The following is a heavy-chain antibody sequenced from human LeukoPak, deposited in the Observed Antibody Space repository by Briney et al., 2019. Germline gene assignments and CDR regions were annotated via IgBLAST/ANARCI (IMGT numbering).Heavy chain of an antibody. V-gene: IGHV3-23*01. D-gene: IGHD6-6*01. CDR2: MSGSGGST. J-gene: IGHJ4*02. CDR3: AKDGYTSSLNHPGAAEFDY. Sequence: GGSLRLSCAASGFSFTTYAMSWVRQAPGKGLEWVSAMSGSGGSTNYADSVKGRFTISRDASKNTLYLQMNSLRAEDTAVYYCAKDGYTSSLNHPGAAEFDYRGQGTLVTVSS. CDR1: GFSFTTYA.